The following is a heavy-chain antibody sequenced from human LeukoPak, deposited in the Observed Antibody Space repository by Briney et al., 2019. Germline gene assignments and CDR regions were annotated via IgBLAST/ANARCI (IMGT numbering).Heavy chain of an antibody. V-gene: IGHV4-59*01. CDR3: ARKYSSGWGHFDY. J-gene: IGHJ4*02. D-gene: IGHD6-19*01. CDR1: GGSISSYY. Sequence: SETLSLTCTVSGGSISSYYWSWIRHPPGKGLELIGSIYYTGSPIYNPSLKSRVTISIDTSKNQFSLRLSSVTAADTAVYYCARKYSSGWGHFDYWGQGTLVTVSS. CDR2: IYYTGSP.